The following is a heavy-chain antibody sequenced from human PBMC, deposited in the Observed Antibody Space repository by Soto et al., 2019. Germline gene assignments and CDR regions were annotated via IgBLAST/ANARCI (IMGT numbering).Heavy chain of an antibody. D-gene: IGHD1-20*01. CDR1: GFTFSSYS. Sequence: GGSLRLSCAASGFTFSSYSMNWVRQAPGKGLEWVSSISSSSSYIYYADSVKGRFTISRDNAKNSLYLQMNSLRAEETAVYYCARDNWNILHKWFERYGQGTLVSVCS. V-gene: IGHV3-21*01. J-gene: IGHJ5*02. CDR3: ARDNWNILHKWFER. CDR2: ISSSSSYI.